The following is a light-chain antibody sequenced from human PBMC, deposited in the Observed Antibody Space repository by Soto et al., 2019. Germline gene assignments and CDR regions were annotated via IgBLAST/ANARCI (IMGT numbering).Light chain of an antibody. V-gene: IGKV1-5*01. CDR1: QSVSRW. CDR2: NAS. CDR3: QQYNGYSTWT. Sequence: DIQMTQSPSTLSASVGDTVTITCRASQSVSRWLAWYQKKPGKAPKVLIWNASTLQRGVPSRFSGSGSGTEFTLTISSLQPDDFATYYCQQYNGYSTWTFGQGTKVDI. J-gene: IGKJ1*01.